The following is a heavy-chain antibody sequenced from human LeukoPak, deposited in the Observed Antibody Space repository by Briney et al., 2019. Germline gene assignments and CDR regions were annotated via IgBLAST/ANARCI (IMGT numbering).Heavy chain of an antibody. V-gene: IGHV3-30*18. CDR2: ISYDGSNK. D-gene: IGHD3-3*01. Sequence: RPGGSLRLSCAASGFTFSSYGMHWVRQAPGKGLEWVAVISYDGSNKYYADSVKGRFTISRDNSKNTLYLQMNSLRAEDTAVYYCAKAPPYYDFWSGYYSWGQGTLVTVSS. J-gene: IGHJ5*02. CDR1: GFTFSSYG. CDR3: AKAPPYYDFWSGYYS.